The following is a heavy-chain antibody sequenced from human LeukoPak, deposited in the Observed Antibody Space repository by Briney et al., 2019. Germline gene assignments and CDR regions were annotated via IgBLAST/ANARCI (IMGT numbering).Heavy chain of an antibody. CDR2: VYHSGST. CDR3: ARAPRITIFGVVILKENYYYYMDV. CDR1: GGSITNNNFY. Sequence: SETLSLTCTVSGGSITNNNFYWVWIRQTPGKGLECIGSVYHSGSTYSNPSLKSRVTMSADTSKNQFSLKLSSVIAADTAVYYCARAPRITIFGVVILKENYYYYMDVWGKGTTVTVSS. V-gene: IGHV4-39*07. J-gene: IGHJ6*03. D-gene: IGHD3-3*01.